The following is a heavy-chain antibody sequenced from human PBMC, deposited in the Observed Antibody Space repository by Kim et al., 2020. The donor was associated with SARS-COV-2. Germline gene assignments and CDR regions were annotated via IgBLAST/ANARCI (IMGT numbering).Heavy chain of an antibody. D-gene: IGHD2-15*01. CDR3: ARDLAPQEVVAAIHYYYGMDV. Sequence: GGSLRLSCAASGFTFSSYGMHWVRQAPGKGLEWVAVISYDGSNKYYADSVKGRFTISRDNSKNTLYLQMNSLRAEDTAVYYCARDLAPQEVVAAIHYYYGMDVWGQGTTVTVSS. CDR1: GFTFSSYG. CDR2: ISYDGSNK. V-gene: IGHV3-33*05. J-gene: IGHJ6*02.